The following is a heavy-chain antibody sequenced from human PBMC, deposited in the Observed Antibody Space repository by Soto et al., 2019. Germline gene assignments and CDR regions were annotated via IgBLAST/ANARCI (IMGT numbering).Heavy chain of an antibody. CDR2: FDPEDGET. CDR1: GYTLTELS. V-gene: IGHV1-24*01. CDR3: ATDLSGSSTLYFDY. Sequence: ASEKVSCKVSGYTLTELSMHWVRQAPGKGLEWMGGFDPEDGETIYAQKFQGRVTMTEDTSTDTAYMELSSLRSEDTAVYYCATDLSGSSTLYFDYWGQGTLVTVSS. J-gene: IGHJ4*02. D-gene: IGHD1-26*01.